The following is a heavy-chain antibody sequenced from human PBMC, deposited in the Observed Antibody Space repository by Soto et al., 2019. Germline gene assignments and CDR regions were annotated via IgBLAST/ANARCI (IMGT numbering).Heavy chain of an antibody. D-gene: IGHD2-8*01. Sequence: QVQLVESGGGVVQPGRSLRLSCAASGFTFSSYGMHWVRQAPGKGLEWVAVISYDGSNKYYADSVKGRFTISRDNSKNTLYLQMNSLRAEDTAVYYCAKDDCTNGVCYLDYWGQGTLVTVSS. J-gene: IGHJ4*02. CDR3: AKDDCTNGVCYLDY. CDR2: ISYDGSNK. CDR1: GFTFSSYG. V-gene: IGHV3-30*18.